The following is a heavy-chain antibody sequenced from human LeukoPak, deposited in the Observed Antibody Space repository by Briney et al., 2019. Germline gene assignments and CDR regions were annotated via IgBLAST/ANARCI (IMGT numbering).Heavy chain of an antibody. CDR2: ISRSGGYI. Sequence: GGSLRLSCAASGFTFSDYFMSWIRQAPGKGLEWVSYISRSGGYISYADSVKGRFTISRDNGKNSLYLQMNSLRAEDTAIYCCAREGPMLRGVIGGKIDYWGQGSLVTVSS. CDR1: GFTFSDYF. CDR3: AREGPMLRGVIGGKIDY. D-gene: IGHD3-10*01. V-gene: IGHV3-11*01. J-gene: IGHJ4*02.